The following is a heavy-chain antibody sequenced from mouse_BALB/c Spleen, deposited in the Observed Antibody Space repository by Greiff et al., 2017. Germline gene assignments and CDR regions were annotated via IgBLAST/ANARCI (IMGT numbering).Heavy chain of an antibody. V-gene: IGHV3-2*02. J-gene: IGHJ4*01. CDR3: SSLYYDYDDAMDY. CDR2: ISYSGST. CDR1: GYSITSDYA. D-gene: IGHD2-4*01. Sequence: VQLKESGPGLVKPSQSLSLTCTVTGYSITSDYAWNWIRQFPGNKLEWMGYISYSGSTSYNPSLKSRISITRDTSKNQFFLQLNSVTTEDTATYDCSSLYYDYDDAMDYWGQGTSVTVSS.